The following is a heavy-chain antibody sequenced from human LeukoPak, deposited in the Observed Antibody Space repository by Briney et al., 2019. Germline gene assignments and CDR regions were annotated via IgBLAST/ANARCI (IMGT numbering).Heavy chain of an antibody. J-gene: IGHJ4*02. CDR3: ARVPDSSGYYGYFDY. V-gene: IGHV3-23*01. Sequence: GGSLRLSCAASGLTFSRHAMSWVRRAPGKGLEWVAVISSSGGVTYYLDSVKGRFTISRDNSKNTLYLQMNSLRAEDTAVYYCARVPDSSGYYGYFDYWGQGTLVTVSS. CDR1: GLTFSRHA. CDR2: ISSSGGVT. D-gene: IGHD3-22*01.